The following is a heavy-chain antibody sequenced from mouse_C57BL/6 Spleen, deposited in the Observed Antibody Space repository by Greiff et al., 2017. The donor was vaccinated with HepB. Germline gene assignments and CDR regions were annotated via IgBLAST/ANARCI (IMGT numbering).Heavy chain of an antibody. D-gene: IGHD1-1*01. CDR2: IDPSDSET. V-gene: IGHV1-52*01. J-gene: IGHJ4*01. CDR1: GYTFTSYW. Sequence: VKLQQPGAELVRPGSSVKLSCKASGYTFTSYWMHWVKQRPIQGLEWIGNIDPSDSETHYNQKFKDKATLTVDKSSSTAYMQLSSLTSEDSAVYYCARSGPTTVVATDYWGQGTSVTVAS. CDR3: ARSGPTTVVATDY.